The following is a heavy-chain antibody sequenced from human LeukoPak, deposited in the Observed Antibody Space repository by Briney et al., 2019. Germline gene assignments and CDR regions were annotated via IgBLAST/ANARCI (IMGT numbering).Heavy chain of an antibody. V-gene: IGHV3-30-3*01. J-gene: IGHJ4*02. Sequence: GRSLRLSCAASGFTLSSYATHWVRQAPGKGLEWVALISYDGSSKYYADSVKGRFTISRDNSKDTLYLQMNSLRPEDTAFYYCASDFGPRMAVAGSLGGFDYWGQGTLVTVSS. CDR1: GFTLSSYA. D-gene: IGHD6-19*01. CDR3: ASDFGPRMAVAGSLGGFDY. CDR2: ISYDGSSK.